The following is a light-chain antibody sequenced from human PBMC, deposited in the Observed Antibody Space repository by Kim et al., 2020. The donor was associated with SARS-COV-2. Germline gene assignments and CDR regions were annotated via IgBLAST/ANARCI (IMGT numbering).Light chain of an antibody. Sequence: SAFVGDRVTITCRASQSISSWLAWYQQKPGKAPNLLIYKASSLQSGVPSRFSGRGSGTEFTLTISSLQPDDFATYYCQQYNSYPTFGQGTKVDIK. CDR1: QSISSW. CDR3: QQYNSYPT. J-gene: IGKJ1*01. V-gene: IGKV1-5*03. CDR2: KAS.